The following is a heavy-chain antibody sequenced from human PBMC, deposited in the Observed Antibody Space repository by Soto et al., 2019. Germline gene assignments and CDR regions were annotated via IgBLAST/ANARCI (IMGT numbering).Heavy chain of an antibody. CDR3: TREAIVVIPAAQPSHFDS. Sequence: QVQLVQSGAEVKKPGASVKVSCKGLGYNFIKYGINWVRQAPGQGLEWMGWISPYSGYTHSAQKFQGRLSLTTDTAAITAYMELRSLRSDDTALYYCTREAIVVIPAAQPSHFDSWGQGTLVTVSS. D-gene: IGHD2-2*01. CDR1: GYNFIKYG. V-gene: IGHV1-18*01. CDR2: ISPYSGYT. J-gene: IGHJ4*02.